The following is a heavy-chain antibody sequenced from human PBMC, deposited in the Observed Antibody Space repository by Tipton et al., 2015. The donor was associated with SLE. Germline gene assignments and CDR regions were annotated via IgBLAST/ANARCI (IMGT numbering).Heavy chain of an antibody. Sequence: GSLRLSCATSGFTFSSYALSWVRRAPGKGLEWVSAISGGGGSTYYADFVKGRFSISIVKSKKTLFLQMNSLRVDDTATYYCAKFEKTTDFYLDSWGQGTLVSVSS. D-gene: IGHD1/OR15-1a*01. CDR3: AKFEKTTDFYLDS. V-gene: IGHV3-23*01. J-gene: IGHJ4*02. CDR1: GFTFSSYA. CDR2: ISGGGGST.